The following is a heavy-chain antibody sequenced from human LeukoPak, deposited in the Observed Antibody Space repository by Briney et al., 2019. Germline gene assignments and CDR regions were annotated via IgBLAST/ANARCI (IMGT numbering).Heavy chain of an antibody. D-gene: IGHD6-6*01. V-gene: IGHV4-59*12. CDR3: AREGVRDIAARLNQLYDY. J-gene: IGHJ4*02. CDR1: GGSISSYY. Sequence: PSETLSLTCTVSGGSISSYYWSWIRQPPGKGLEWIGYIYYSGSTNYNPSLKSRVTISVDTSKNQFSLKLSSVTAADTAVYYCAREGVRDIAARLNQLYDYWGQGTLVTVSS. CDR2: IYYSGST.